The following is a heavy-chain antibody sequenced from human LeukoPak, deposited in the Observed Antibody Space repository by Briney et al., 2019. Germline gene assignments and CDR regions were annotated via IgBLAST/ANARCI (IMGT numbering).Heavy chain of an antibody. CDR3: ARLYYYGSGSYGMDV. CDR1: GGSISSYY. V-gene: IGHV4-59*08. J-gene: IGHJ6*02. CDR2: IYYSGNT. Sequence: SETLSLTCTVSGGSISSYYWSWIRQPPGKGLEWIGDIYYSGNTNYNPSLKSRVTISVDTSKNQFSLKLSSVTAADTAVYYCARLYYYGSGSYGMDVWGQGTTVTVSS. D-gene: IGHD3-10*01.